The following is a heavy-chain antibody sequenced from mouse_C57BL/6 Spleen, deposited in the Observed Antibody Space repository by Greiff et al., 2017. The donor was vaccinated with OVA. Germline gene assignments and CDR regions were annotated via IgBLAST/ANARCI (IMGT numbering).Heavy chain of an antibody. CDR2: ISGGGGNT. V-gene: IGHV5-9*01. CDR1: GFTFSSYT. CDR3: ARNSNYWYFDV. D-gene: IGHD2-5*01. J-gene: IGHJ1*03. Sequence: EVKVVESGGGLVKPGGSLKLSCAASGFTFSSYTMSWVRQTPEKRLEWVATISGGGGNTYYPDSVKGRFLISRDNAKTTLYLQMSSLGYEDTTLYYCARNSNYWYFDVWGTGTTVTVSS.